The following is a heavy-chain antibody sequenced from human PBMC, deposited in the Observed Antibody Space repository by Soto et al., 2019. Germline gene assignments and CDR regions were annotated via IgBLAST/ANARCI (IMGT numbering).Heavy chain of an antibody. J-gene: IGHJ6*02. CDR3: AKEWWGVMDTLYYFYGMDV. V-gene: IGHV3-9*01. D-gene: IGHD3-16*01. CDR2: LGWNSGSI. Sequence: EVQLVESGGDLVQPGQSLRLSCAASGFTFDDYAMHWVRQAPGKGLAWVSSLGWNSGSIGSVDSVKGRFHISRDNAKYSLYMQMNSVKAEDTDLYYCAKEWWGVMDTLYYFYGMDVWGQGTTVTVSS. CDR1: GFTFDDYA.